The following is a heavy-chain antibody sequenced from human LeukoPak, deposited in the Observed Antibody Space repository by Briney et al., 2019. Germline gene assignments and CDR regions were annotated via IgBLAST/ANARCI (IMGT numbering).Heavy chain of an antibody. CDR2: ISSSSSYI. J-gene: IGHJ4*02. Sequence: GGSLRLSCAASGFTFSSYSMNWVRQAPGKGLEWVSSISSSSSYIYYADSVKGRFTISRDNAKNSVYLQMNSLRADDTAVYYCVRDIADRSRDYYFDFWGQGTLVTVSS. CDR3: VRDIADRSRDYYFDF. V-gene: IGHV3-21*01. D-gene: IGHD2-15*01. CDR1: GFTFSSYS.